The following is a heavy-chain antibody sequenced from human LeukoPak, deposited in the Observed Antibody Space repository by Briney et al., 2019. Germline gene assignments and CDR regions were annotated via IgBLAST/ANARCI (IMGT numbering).Heavy chain of an antibody. Sequence: PSETLSLTCTVSGGSISSYYWSWIRQPPGKGLEWIGYIYYSGSTNYNPSLKSRVTISVDTSKNQFSLKLSSVTAADTAVYYCARVGLRFLEWLLYPTPGAFDIWGQGTMVTVSS. J-gene: IGHJ3*02. V-gene: IGHV4-59*01. CDR2: IYYSGST. D-gene: IGHD3-3*01. CDR1: GGSISSYY. CDR3: ARVGLRFLEWLLYPTPGAFDI.